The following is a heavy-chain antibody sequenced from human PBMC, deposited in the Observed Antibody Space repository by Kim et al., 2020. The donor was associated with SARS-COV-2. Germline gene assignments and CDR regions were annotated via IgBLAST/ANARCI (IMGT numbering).Heavy chain of an antibody. Sequence: GGSLSLSCAASGFIFRNYAMTWVRQAPGKGLEWVSIISGSGGNTYYADSVKGRFTISRDNSKNTLDLQMNSLRAEDTAVYSCARDVRGTRAFDVWGQGT. CDR3: ARDVRGTRAFDV. J-gene: IGHJ3*01. CDR1: GFIFRNYA. D-gene: IGHD1-1*01. V-gene: IGHV3-23*01. CDR2: ISGSGGNT.